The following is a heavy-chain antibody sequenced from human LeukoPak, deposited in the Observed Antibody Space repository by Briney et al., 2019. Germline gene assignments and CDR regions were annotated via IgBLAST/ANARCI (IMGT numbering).Heavy chain of an antibody. Sequence: GGSLRLSCVASGFTFSRNWMSWVRQAPGKGLEWVGNIQPDGSEQYPVDSVKGRFTISRDNSKNTLYLQMNSLRAEDTAVYYCAKDISSEYYYMDVWGKGTTVTVSS. V-gene: IGHV3-7*03. CDR1: GFTFSRNW. D-gene: IGHD3-10*01. CDR2: IQPDGSEQ. CDR3: AKDISSEYYYMDV. J-gene: IGHJ6*03.